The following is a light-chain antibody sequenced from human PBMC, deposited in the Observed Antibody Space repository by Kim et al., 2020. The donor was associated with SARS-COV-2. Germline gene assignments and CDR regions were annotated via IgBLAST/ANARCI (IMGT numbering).Light chain of an antibody. CDR1: NSNIGAGDD. Sequence: RVAISCTGSNSNIGAGDDVHWYQQLPGSVPKLLIYGNTDRPSGVPDRFSGSKSGTSASLAISGLQAEDEADYYCQSFDNTLSGSVFGTGTKVTVL. V-gene: IGLV1-40*01. CDR2: GNT. J-gene: IGLJ1*01. CDR3: QSFDNTLSGSV.